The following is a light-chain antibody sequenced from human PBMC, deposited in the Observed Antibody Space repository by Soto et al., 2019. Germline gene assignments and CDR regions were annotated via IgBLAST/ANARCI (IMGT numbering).Light chain of an antibody. CDR2: WAS. Sequence: DIVMTQSPDSLAVSLGERATINCKSSQSVLYSSNNKNYLTWYQQKPGQPPKLLIYWASTRESGVPDRFSGSGSGNDFTLTISSLQAEDVAVYYCQQYCSAPWTFGQGTKVEIK. V-gene: IGKV4-1*01. CDR3: QQYCSAPWT. CDR1: QSVLYSSNNKNY. J-gene: IGKJ1*01.